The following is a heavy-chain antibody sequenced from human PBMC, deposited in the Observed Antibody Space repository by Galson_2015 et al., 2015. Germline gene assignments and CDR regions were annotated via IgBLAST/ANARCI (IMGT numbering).Heavy chain of an antibody. Sequence: SVKVSCKASGYTFTSYGISWVRQAPGQGLEWMGWISAYNGNTNYAQKLQGRVTMTTDTSTSTAYMELRSLRSDDTAVYYCARDPPWVGFGELLPEEENGMDVWGQGTTVTVSS. CDR3: ARDPPWVGFGELLPEEENGMDV. D-gene: IGHD3-10*01. CDR1: GYTFTSYG. V-gene: IGHV1-18*01. CDR2: ISAYNGNT. J-gene: IGHJ6*02.